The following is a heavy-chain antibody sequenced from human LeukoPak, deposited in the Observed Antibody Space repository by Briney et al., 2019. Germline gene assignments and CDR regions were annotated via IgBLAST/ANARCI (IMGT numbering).Heavy chain of an antibody. CDR2: IYHSGST. CDR3: ARGAYYYDPLGY. Sequence: SETLSLTCTVSGGSISSGGYYWSWIRQPPGKGLEWIGYIYHSGSTYYNPSLKSRVTISVDRSKNQFSLKLSSVTAADTAVYYCARGAYYYDPLGYWGQGTLVTVSS. J-gene: IGHJ4*02. D-gene: IGHD3-3*01. CDR1: GGSISSGGYY. V-gene: IGHV4-30-2*01.